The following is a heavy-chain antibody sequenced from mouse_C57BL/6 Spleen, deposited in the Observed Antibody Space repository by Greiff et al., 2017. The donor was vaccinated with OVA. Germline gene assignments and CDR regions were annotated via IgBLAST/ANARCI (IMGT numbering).Heavy chain of an antibody. CDR2: INPYNGGT. D-gene: IGHD1-1*01. Sequence: VQLKESGPVLVKPGASVKMSCKASGYTFTDYYMNWVKQSHGKSLEWIGVINPYNGGTSYNQKFKGKATLTVDKSSSTAYMERNSLTSEDSAVYYCARSSMATVVEGNFDYWGQGTTLTVSS. CDR3: ARSSMATVVEGNFDY. V-gene: IGHV1-19*01. CDR1: GYTFTDYY. J-gene: IGHJ2*01.